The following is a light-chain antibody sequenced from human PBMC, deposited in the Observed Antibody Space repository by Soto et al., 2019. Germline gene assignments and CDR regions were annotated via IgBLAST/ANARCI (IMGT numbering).Light chain of an antibody. CDR3: QQYNNWPRT. CDR1: QSVSSN. V-gene: IGKV3-15*01. J-gene: IGKJ1*01. Sequence: EIVMMQSPATLSVSPGERATLSCRASQSVSSNLVWYQQKPGQAPRLVIYGASTRATGIPARFSGSGSGTEFTLTISSLQSEDFAVYYCQQYNNWPRTFGQGTKVEIK. CDR2: GAS.